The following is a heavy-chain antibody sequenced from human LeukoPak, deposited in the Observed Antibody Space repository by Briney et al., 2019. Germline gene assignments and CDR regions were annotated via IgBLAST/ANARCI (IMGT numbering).Heavy chain of an antibody. J-gene: IGHJ4*01. V-gene: IGHV3-23*01. D-gene: IGHD2-15*01. CDR2: ISRSDYTT. Sequence: GGSLRLSCAASGFTFSNYDMSWVRQAPGKGLEWVSAISRSDYTTYYADSVKGRFTISRDNSKNTLYLQMNSLRAEDTAVYYCRDSSRDQWGHGTLVTVSS. CDR1: GFTFSNYD. CDR3: RDSSRDQ.